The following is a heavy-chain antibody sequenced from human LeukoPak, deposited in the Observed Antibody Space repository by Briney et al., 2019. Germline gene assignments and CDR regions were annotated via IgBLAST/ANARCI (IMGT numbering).Heavy chain of an antibody. V-gene: IGHV3-23*01. Sequence: GGSLRLSCEASGFTFSNYAMSWVRQAPARGLEWVSSLRGDCDTFYADSVKGRFTISRDNSKNTLYLQMSSLRAEDTAVYYCAKRGRYGSGSYYNSLYGMDVWGQGTTVTVSS. CDR1: GFTFSNYA. CDR2: LRGDCDT. CDR3: AKRGRYGSGSYYNSLYGMDV. J-gene: IGHJ6*02. D-gene: IGHD3-10*01.